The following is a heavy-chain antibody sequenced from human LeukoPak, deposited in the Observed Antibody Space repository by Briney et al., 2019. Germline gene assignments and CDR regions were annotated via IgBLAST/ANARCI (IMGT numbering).Heavy chain of an antibody. CDR3: ARDRNGDYDSSGYF. V-gene: IGHV1-2*02. J-gene: IGHJ4*02. D-gene: IGHD3-22*01. CDR2: INPNSGGT. Sequence: APVTVSFMASVYTFTDYYMHWVRQAPGQGLEWMGWINPNSGGTNYAQKFQGRVTMTRDTSISTAYMELSRLRSDDTAVYYCARDRNGDYDSSGYFWGQGTLVTVSS. CDR1: VYTFTDYY.